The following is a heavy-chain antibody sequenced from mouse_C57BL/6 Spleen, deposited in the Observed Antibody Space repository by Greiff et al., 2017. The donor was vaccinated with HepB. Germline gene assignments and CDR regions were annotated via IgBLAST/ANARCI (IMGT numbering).Heavy chain of an antibody. Sequence: VQLQQSGPELVKPGASVKISCKASGYTFTDYYMNWVKQSHGKSLEWIGDINPNNGGTSYNQKFKGKATLTVDKSSSTAYMELRSLTSEDSAVYYCAREEWDSCQYYFDYWGQGTTLTVSS. J-gene: IGHJ2*01. CDR2: INPNNGGT. D-gene: IGHD2-12*01. CDR1: GYTFTDYY. V-gene: IGHV1-26*01. CDR3: AREEWDSCQYYFDY.